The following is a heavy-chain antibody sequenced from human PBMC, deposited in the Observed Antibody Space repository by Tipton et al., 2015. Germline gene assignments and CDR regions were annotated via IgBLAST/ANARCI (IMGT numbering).Heavy chain of an antibody. V-gene: IGHV1-69*01. CDR3: ARGQKRVWGRRGAYYYYGMDV. J-gene: IGHJ6*02. CDR2: IIPIFGTT. D-gene: IGHD3-16*01. Sequence: QSGAEVKKPGSSMKVSCKASGGTVSSFDINWVRQAPGQGLEWMGGIIPIFGTTNYAQKFLDRVTITADESTSTAYMELSSLRSEDTAVYYCARGQKRVWGRRGAYYYYGMDVWGQGTTVTVSS. CDR1: GGTVSSFD.